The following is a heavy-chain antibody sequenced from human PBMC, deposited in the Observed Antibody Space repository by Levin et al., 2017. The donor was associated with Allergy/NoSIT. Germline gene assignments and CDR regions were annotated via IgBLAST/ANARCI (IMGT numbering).Heavy chain of an antibody. CDR3: ARAPEYSSSSLDY. Sequence: SETLSLTCTVSGGSISSYYWSWIRQPPGKGLEWIGYIYYSGSTNYNPSLKSRVTISVDTSKNQFSLKLSSVTAADTAVYYCARAPEYSSSSLDYWGQGTLVTVSS. CDR1: GGSISSYY. J-gene: IGHJ4*02. CDR2: IYYSGST. D-gene: IGHD6-6*01. V-gene: IGHV4-59*01.